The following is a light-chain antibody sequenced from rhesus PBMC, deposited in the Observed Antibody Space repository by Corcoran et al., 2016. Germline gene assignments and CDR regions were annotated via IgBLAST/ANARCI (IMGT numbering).Light chain of an antibody. V-gene: IGKV1-66*01. J-gene: IGKJ2*01. CDR3: QQYNNSPYS. CDR1: QGINNY. CDR2: YAS. Sequence: DIQMTQSPSSLSASVGDRVTITCRASQGINNYLSWYQQKPGKAPNPLIYYASSLEKGVPSRFSGSRSGTDYTLTISSLQPEDIATYYCQQYNNSPYSFGQGTKVEIK.